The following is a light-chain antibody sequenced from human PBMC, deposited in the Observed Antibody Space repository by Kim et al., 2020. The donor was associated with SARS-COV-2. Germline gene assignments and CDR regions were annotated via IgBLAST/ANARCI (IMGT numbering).Light chain of an antibody. CDR2: GTN. Sequence: QTVVTQEPSLTVSPGGTVTLTCESNTGAVTSGFYPNWFQQRPGQPPRALIYGTNNKHSWTPARFSGSLLGGRAALTLSSVQPEDEADYYCLLYHGGVVVFGGGTQLTVL. J-gene: IGLJ2*01. V-gene: IGLV7-43*01. CDR1: TGAVTSGFY. CDR3: LLYHGGVVV.